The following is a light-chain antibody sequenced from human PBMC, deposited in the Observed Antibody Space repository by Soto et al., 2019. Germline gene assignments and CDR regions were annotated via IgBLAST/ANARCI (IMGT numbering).Light chain of an antibody. V-gene: IGKV3-15*01. CDR1: QSVSSS. J-gene: IGKJ4*01. CDR2: GAY. CDR3: QQYYNWPQLT. Sequence: IVVTQSPATLSVSPGETVTLSCRVSQSVSSSLAWYQQKPGQAHRRLISGAYTRATGIPASFSGSGAGTEFTLTLSVLQSEDFAVYYCQQYYNWPQLTFGGGTRVEIE.